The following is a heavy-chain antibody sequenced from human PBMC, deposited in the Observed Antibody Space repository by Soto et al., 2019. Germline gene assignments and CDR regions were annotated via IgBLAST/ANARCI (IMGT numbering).Heavy chain of an antibody. J-gene: IGHJ6*02. V-gene: IGHV1-8*01. D-gene: IGHD7-27*01. Sequence: QVQLVQSGAEVKKPGASVKVSCKASGYTFTSDDINWVRQATGQGLEWMGWMNRNSGNTGYAQKFQGRVTMTWNTXISTAYRELSRLRSEDTAVHYRASASLLGIDGMDVWDQETTVTVSS. CDR1: GYTFTSDD. CDR3: ASASLLGIDGMDV. CDR2: MNRNSGNT.